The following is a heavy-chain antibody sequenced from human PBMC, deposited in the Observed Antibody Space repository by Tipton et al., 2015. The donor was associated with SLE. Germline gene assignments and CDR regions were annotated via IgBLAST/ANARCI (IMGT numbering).Heavy chain of an antibody. D-gene: IGHD1-26*01. CDR2: IYYSGST. J-gene: IGHJ2*01. V-gene: IGHV4-59*11. CDR3: ARGGRRDFDL. CDR1: GGSISSHY. Sequence: TLSLTCTVSGGSISSHYWSWIRQPPGKGLEWIGYIYYSGSTNYNTSLKSRVTISVDTSKNQFSLKLSSVTAADTAVYYCARGGRRDFDLWGRGTLVTVSS.